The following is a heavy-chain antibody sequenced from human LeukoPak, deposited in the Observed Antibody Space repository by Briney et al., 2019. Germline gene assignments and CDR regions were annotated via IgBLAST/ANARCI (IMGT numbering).Heavy chain of an antibody. CDR3: ARAQLEGPVGVLYYGMDV. J-gene: IGHJ6*04. D-gene: IGHD1-1*01. V-gene: IGHV3-30*03. CDR2: ISYDGSNK. CDR1: GFTFSSYG. Sequence: GGSLRLSCAASGFTFSSYGMSWVRQAPGKGLEWVAVISYDGSNKYYADSVKGRFTISRDNSKNTLYLQMNSLRAEDTAVYYCARAQLEGPVGVLYYGMDVWGKGTTVTVSS.